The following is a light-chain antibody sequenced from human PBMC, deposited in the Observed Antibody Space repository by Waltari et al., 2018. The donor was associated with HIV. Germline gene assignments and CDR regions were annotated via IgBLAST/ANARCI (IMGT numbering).Light chain of an antibody. J-gene: IGKJ3*01. V-gene: IGKV1-39*01. CDR2: TAS. CDR1: QTISTY. Sequence: DIQMTQSPSSLSASVGDRLTITCRASQTISTYLNWYQQKPGKAPKLLIYTASTLQGGVPSRFSGRGSGTEFTLSISSLQPEDFATYYCQQSYSTPVTFGPGTKVDVK. CDR3: QQSYSTPVT.